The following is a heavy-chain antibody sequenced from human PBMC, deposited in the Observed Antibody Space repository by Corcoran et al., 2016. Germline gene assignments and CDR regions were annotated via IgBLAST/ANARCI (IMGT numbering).Heavy chain of an antibody. Sequence: EVQLVESGGGLVKPGGSLRLSCAASGFTFSNAWMNWVRQAPGKGLEWVGRIKSKTDGGTTDYAAPVKGRFTISSDDSKNTLYLQMNSLKTEYTAVYYCTTDGEYYYPRGDYWGQGTLVTVSS. J-gene: IGHJ4*02. CDR1: GFTFSNAW. D-gene: IGHD3-10*01. CDR3: TTDGEYYYPRGDY. V-gene: IGHV3-15*07. CDR2: IKSKTDGGTT.